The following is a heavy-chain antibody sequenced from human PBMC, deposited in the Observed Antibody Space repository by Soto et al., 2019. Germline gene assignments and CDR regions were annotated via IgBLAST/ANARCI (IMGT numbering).Heavy chain of an antibody. D-gene: IGHD3-10*01. J-gene: IGHJ6*02. Sequence: SLRLSCAASGFTFSSYAMHWVRQAPGKGLEWVAVISYDGSNKYYADSVKGRFTISRDNSKNTLYLQMNSLRAEDTAVYYCARDRMVRGVILSYCYYGMDVWGQGTTVTVSS. CDR1: GFTFSSYA. V-gene: IGHV3-30-3*01. CDR2: ISYDGSNK. CDR3: ARDRMVRGVILSYCYYGMDV.